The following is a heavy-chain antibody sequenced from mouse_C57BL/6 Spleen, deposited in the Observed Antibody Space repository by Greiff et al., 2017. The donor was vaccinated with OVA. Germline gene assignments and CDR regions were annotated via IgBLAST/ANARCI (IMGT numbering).Heavy chain of an antibody. CDR3: ARSDYDGSYFDV. Sequence: QVQLQQPGAELVKPGASVKVSCKASGYAFTNYLIEWVKQRPGQGLEWIGVINPGSGGTNYNEKFKGKATLTADKSSSTAYMQLSSLTSEDSAVYFCARSDYDGSYFDVWGTGTTVTVSS. CDR2: INPGSGGT. J-gene: IGHJ1*03. V-gene: IGHV1-54*01. CDR1: GYAFTNYL. D-gene: IGHD2-3*01.